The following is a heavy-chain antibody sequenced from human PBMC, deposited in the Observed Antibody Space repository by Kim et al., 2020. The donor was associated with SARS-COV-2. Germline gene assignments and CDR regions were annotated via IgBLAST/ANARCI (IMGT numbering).Heavy chain of an antibody. CDR3: AREWD. Sequence: SSGRTINYADSVKVRFTISRDHANNPLYLQRNSLRAEDTAVYYCAREWDWGQGTLVTVSS. CDR2: SSGRTI. V-gene: IGHV3-11*01. J-gene: IGHJ4*02.